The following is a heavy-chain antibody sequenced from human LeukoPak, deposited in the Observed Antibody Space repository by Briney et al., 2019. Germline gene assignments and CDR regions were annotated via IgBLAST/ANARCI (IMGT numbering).Heavy chain of an antibody. V-gene: IGHV3-21*01. D-gene: IGHD6-13*01. CDR3: ARGEWQQLTYYYYGMDV. Sequence: GGSLRLSCEASGFTFSTYPMHWVRQAPGKGLEWVSSISSSSSYIYYADSVKGRFTISRDNAKNSLYLQMNSLRAEDTAVYYCARGEWQQLTYYYYGMDVWGQGTTVTASS. J-gene: IGHJ6*02. CDR1: GFTFSTYP. CDR2: ISSSSSYI.